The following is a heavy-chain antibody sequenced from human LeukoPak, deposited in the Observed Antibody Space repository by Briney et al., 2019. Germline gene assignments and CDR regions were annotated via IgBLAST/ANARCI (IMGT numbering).Heavy chain of an antibody. V-gene: IGHV3-23*01. D-gene: IGHD3-10*01. J-gene: IGHJ4*02. CDR3: AKKEAMIRGVPYYYDF. Sequence: GGSLRLSCAAPGFTFSSYAMNWVRQAPGKGLEWVSGISSGGGSAYYADSVKGRFTISRDNSKNTLYLQMNSLRAEDTAVYYCAKKEAMIRGVPYYYDFWGQGTLVTVSS. CDR2: ISSGGGSA. CDR1: GFTFSSYA.